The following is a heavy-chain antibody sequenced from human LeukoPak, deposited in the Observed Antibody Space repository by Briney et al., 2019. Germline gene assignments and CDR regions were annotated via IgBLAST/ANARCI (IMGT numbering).Heavy chain of an antibody. D-gene: IGHD2-15*01. V-gene: IGHV3-30*02. J-gene: IGHJ5*02. CDR2: IRYDGSNK. Sequence: GGSLRLSCAASGFTFSSYGMHWVRQAPGKGLEWVAFIRYDGSNKYYADSVKGRFTISRDNSKNTLYLQMNSLRAEDTAVYYCAKVLLGAAGWFDPWGQGTLVTVSS. CDR3: AKVLLGAAGWFDP. CDR1: GFTFSSYG.